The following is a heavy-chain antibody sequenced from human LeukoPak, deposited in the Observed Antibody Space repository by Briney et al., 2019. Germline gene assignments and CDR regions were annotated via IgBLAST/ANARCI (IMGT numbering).Heavy chain of an antibody. CDR1: GFTFSSYE. D-gene: IGHD6-19*01. J-gene: IGHJ4*02. CDR2: ISSGSTI. Sequence: PGRSLRLPCAASGFTFSSYEMNWVRQAPGKGLEWVSYISSGSTIYDADSVKGRFTISRDNAKNSLYLQMNSLRAEDTAVYYCARESIAVAGAPFDYWGQGTLVTVSS. CDR3: ARESIAVAGAPFDY. V-gene: IGHV3-48*03.